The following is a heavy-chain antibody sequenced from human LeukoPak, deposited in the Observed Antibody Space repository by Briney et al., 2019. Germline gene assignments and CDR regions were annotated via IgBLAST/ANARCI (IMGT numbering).Heavy chain of an antibody. CDR1: GFTFSSYA. Sequence: GGSLRLSCAASGFTFSSYAMSWVRQAPGKGLEWVSAISGSGGSTYYADSVKGRFTISRDNSKNTLYLQVNSLRAEDTAVYYCAKDLATYYYDSSGYFDYWGQGTLVTVSS. D-gene: IGHD3-22*01. CDR2: ISGSGGST. V-gene: IGHV3-23*01. J-gene: IGHJ4*02. CDR3: AKDLATYYYDSSGYFDY.